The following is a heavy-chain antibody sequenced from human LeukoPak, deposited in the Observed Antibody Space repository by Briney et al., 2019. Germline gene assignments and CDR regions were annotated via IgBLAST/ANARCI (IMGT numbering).Heavy chain of an antibody. D-gene: IGHD3-3*01. CDR3: AKDWSEGLAHFDY. CDR2: ISWNSGSI. CDR1: GFTFSSYS. Sequence: GGSLRLSCAASGFTFSSYSMNWVRQAPGKGLEWVSGISWNSGSIGYADSVKGRFTISRDNAKNSLYLQMNSLRAEDTALYYCAKDWSEGLAHFDYWGQGTLVTVSS. J-gene: IGHJ4*02. V-gene: IGHV3-9*01.